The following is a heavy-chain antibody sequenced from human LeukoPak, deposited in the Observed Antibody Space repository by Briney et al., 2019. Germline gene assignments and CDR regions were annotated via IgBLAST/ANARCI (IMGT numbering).Heavy chain of an antibody. CDR3: ARGGYYGSGNDFRFDP. D-gene: IGHD3-10*01. V-gene: IGHV4-34*01. Sequence: SETLSLTCAVYGGSFSGYYWSWIRQPPGKGLEWNGEINHSGSTNYNPSLKSRVTISVDTSKNQFSLKLSSVTAADTAIYYCARGGYYGSGNDFRFDPWGQGTLVTVSS. CDR1: GGSFSGYY. J-gene: IGHJ5*02. CDR2: INHSGST.